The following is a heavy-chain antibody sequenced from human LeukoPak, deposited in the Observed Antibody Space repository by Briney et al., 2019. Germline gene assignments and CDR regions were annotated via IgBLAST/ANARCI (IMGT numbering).Heavy chain of an antibody. CDR2: IYYSGST. CDR1: GGSISSYY. J-gene: IGHJ5*02. D-gene: IGHD3-10*01. CDR3: ARFSYGSGSYPSWFDP. Sequence: SETLFLTCTVSGGSISSYYWSWIRQPPGKGLEWIGYIYYSGSTNYNPSLKSRVTISVDTSKNQFSLKLSSVTAADTAVYYCARFSYGSGSYPSWFDPWGQGTLVTVSS. V-gene: IGHV4-59*01.